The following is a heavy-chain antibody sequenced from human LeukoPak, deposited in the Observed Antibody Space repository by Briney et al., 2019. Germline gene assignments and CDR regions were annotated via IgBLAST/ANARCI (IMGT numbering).Heavy chain of an antibody. CDR2: IYYSGNT. CDR1: GGSISSSKYY. V-gene: IGHV4-39*01. Sequence: SETLSLTCTVSGGSISSSKYYWGWIRQPPGRGLEWIGSIYYSGNTYYNPSLKSRVTISVDTSKNQSSLTLTSVAAADTSVYYCARRRGDGDYRPESWGQGTLVTVSS. J-gene: IGHJ5*02. CDR3: ARRRGDGDYRPES. D-gene: IGHD4-17*01.